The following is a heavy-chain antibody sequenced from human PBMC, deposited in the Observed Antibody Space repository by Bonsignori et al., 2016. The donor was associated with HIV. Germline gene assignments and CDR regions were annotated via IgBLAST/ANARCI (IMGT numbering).Heavy chain of an antibody. CDR2: ISYDGSNK. J-gene: IGHJ6*03. Sequence: VRQAPGKGLEWVAVISYDGSNKYYVDSVKGRFTISRDSSKNTLYLQMNSLRAEDMAVYYCAKDQLWFGRGMDVWGKGTTVTVSS. D-gene: IGHD3-10*01. CDR3: AKDQLWFGRGMDV. V-gene: IGHV3-30*18.